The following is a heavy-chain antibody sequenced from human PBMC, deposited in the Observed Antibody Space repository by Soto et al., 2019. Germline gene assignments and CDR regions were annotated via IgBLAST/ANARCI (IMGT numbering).Heavy chain of an antibody. CDR1: GGSISSYY. CDR2: IYYSGST. J-gene: IGHJ6*04. Sequence: PSETLSLTCTVSGGSISSYYWSWIRQPPGKGLEWIGYIYYSGSTNYNPSLKSRVTISVDTSKNQFSLKLSSVTAADTAVYYCARTSGIRDDYGMDVWGKGTTVTVSS. V-gene: IGHV4-59*01. CDR3: ARTSGIRDDYGMDV. D-gene: IGHD2-2*01.